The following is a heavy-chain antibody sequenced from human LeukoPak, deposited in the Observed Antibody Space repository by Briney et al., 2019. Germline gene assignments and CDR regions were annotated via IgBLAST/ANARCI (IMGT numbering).Heavy chain of an antibody. J-gene: IGHJ4*02. CDR2: IKQDGSEK. Sequence: GGSLRLSCAASGFTFSSYWMSWVRQAPGKGLEWVANIKQDGSEKYYVDSVKGRFTISRDNAKNSLYLQMNSLRAEDTAVYYCAREGEDIVVVPAARGIDYWGQGTLVTVSS. CDR3: AREGEDIVVVPAARGIDY. V-gene: IGHV3-7*01. D-gene: IGHD2-2*01. CDR1: GFTFSSYW.